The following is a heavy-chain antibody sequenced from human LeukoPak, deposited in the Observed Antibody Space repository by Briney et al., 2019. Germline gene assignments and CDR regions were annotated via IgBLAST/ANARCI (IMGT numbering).Heavy chain of an antibody. D-gene: IGHD3-10*01. J-gene: IGHJ4*02. CDR3: ARVNVGASGNFYPDN. CDR1: GGSISNLNYY. V-gene: IGHV4-61*02. CDR2: IYASGST. Sequence: SETLSLTCTVSGGSISNLNYYWSWIRQPAGKGLEWIGRIYASGSTNYNPSLKSRVTISVDTSKNQFSLKLSSVTAADTALYYCARVNVGASGNFYPDNWGQGTLVTVSS.